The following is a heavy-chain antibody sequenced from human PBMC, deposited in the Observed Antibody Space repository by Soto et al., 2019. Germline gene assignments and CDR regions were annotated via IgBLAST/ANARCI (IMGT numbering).Heavy chain of an antibody. V-gene: IGHV4-4*07. CDR3: ARESYSGSGTYYAPFDF. Sequence: QVQLQESGPGLVNPSETLSLTCTVSGGSISSYYWTWIRQPAGKGLAWIGRFYTSGSPNYNPSLKSRVTLSVDTSKNHFSMRLSSVTAADTAVYYCARESYSGSGTYYAPFDFWGQGTLVTVSS. J-gene: IGHJ4*02. CDR2: FYTSGSP. D-gene: IGHD3-10*01. CDR1: GGSISSYY.